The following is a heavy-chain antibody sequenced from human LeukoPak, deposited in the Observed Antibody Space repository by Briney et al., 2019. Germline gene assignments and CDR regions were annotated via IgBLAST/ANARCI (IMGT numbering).Heavy chain of an antibody. V-gene: IGHV3-20*04. D-gene: IGHD2-15*01. Sequence: PGGSLRLSCAASGFTFGDYGMSWVRQAPGKGLEWVSGLNWDGGTTGHADSVKGRFTISRDNAKNSLYLQMNSLRAEDTAVYYCARAGYCSGSSCYSYYYYMDVWGKGTTVTVSS. J-gene: IGHJ6*03. CDR3: ARAGYCSGSSCYSYYYYMDV. CDR1: GFTFGDYG. CDR2: LNWDGGTT.